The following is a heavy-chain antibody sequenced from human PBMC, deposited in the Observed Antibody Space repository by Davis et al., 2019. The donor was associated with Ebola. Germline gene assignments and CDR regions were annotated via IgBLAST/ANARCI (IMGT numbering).Heavy chain of an antibody. D-gene: IGHD3-3*01. CDR1: GFTFSDYA. CDR2: ITGSGGKT. V-gene: IGHV3-23*01. CDR3: AKILGFLEWVGKDYYYGMDV. Sequence: GESLKISCEASGFTFSDYAMNWVRQAPGKGLEWVSGITGSGGKTHYSDSVKGRFTISRDKSKNTLSLQMNSLRAEDTAVYFCAKILGFLEWVGKDYYYGMDVWGQGTTVTVSS. J-gene: IGHJ6*02.